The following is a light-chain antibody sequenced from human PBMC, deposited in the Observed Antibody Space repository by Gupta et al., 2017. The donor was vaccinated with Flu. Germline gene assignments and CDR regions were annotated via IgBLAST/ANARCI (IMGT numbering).Light chain of an antibody. CDR1: QSIGSRY. Sequence: AAMPTLPAGDATPPSRSSQSIGSRYLAWYQQKPGQAPRLVIHGASSTVTGFPDRFSGSGSGTDFTLTISGIEPEDFAVYYCQQRSNWPVTFGQGTRLDIK. J-gene: IGKJ5*01. V-gene: IGKV3D-20*02. CDR3: QQRSNWPVT. CDR2: GAS.